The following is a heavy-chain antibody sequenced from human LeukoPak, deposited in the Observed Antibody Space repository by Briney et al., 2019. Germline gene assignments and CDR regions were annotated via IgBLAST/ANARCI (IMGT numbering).Heavy chain of an antibody. CDR3: ATYRQVLLPFES. Sequence: GGSLRLSCAASGFTFSTFAMIWVRQPPGKGLEGVSSIFPSGGEIHYADSVRGRVTISRDNSKSTLSLQMNSLRVEDTAIYYCATYRQVLLPFESWGQGTLVTVSS. V-gene: IGHV3-23*01. J-gene: IGHJ4*02. D-gene: IGHD2-8*02. CDR1: GFTFSTFA. CDR2: IFPSGGEI.